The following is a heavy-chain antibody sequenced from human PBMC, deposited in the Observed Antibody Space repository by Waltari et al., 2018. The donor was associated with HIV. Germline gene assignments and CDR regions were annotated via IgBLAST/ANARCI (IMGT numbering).Heavy chain of an antibody. V-gene: IGHV3-33*05. CDR1: GLTFSNHG. Sequence: QVQLVESGGGVVQPGRSLRLSCAASGLTFSNHGMHWLRQAPGKGLEWVAFLSYDGSDKYYADSVRCRFTISRDNSKNTLYLQMNNLRAEDTAVYFCARRGVLTYYYTMDVWGQGTTVTVSS. J-gene: IGHJ6*02. CDR2: LSYDGSDK. D-gene: IGHD3-10*01. CDR3: ARRGVLTYYYTMDV.